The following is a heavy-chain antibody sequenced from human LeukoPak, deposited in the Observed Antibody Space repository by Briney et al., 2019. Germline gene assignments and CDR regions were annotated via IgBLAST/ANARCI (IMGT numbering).Heavy chain of an antibody. CDR2: VTWDGFA. D-gene: IGHD2-2*01. CDR1: GFTFSSYW. V-gene: IGHV3-43*01. Sequence: QAGGSLRLSCAASGFTFSSYWMSWVRQAPGKGLEWVSLVTWDGFAFYGDSVKGRFTVSRDRNENSVFLQMNSLKPEDSAVYFCVRDALPHCASSSCYQFDYWGQGTLVTVSS. CDR3: VRDALPHCASSSCYQFDY. J-gene: IGHJ4*02.